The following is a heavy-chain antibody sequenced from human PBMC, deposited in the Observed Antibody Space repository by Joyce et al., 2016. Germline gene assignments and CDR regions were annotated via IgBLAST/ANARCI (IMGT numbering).Heavy chain of an antibody. CDR1: GFTFNDYW. CDR2: IKQDGSDI. J-gene: IGHJ4*02. CDR3: ARTGRFLEWLPDY. V-gene: IGHV3-7*03. D-gene: IGHD3-3*01. Sequence: EVHLVESGGGLVQPGGSLRLSCAASGFTFNDYWMSWVRQAPGKGLEWVANIKQDGSDIYYVDSVKGRFTISRDNAKNSLFLQMNSLTAEDTAVYYCARTGRFLEWLPDYWGQGTLVTVSS.